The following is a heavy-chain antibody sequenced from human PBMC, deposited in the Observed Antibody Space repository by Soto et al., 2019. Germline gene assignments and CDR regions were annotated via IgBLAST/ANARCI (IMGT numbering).Heavy chain of an antibody. CDR2: IIPIFGTA. Sequence: SVKVSCKASGGTFSSYAISWVRQAPGQGLEWMGGIIPIFGTANYAQKFQGRVTITADESTSTAYMELSSLRSEDTAVYYCATEYSSSSWSDAFDIWGQGTMVTVSS. CDR1: GGTFSSYA. D-gene: IGHD6-6*01. J-gene: IGHJ3*02. CDR3: ATEYSSSSWSDAFDI. V-gene: IGHV1-69*13.